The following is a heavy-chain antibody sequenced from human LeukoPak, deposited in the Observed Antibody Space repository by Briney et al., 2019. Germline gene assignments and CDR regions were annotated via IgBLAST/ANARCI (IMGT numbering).Heavy chain of an antibody. CDR3: ARDMYSGYDPSGIYDY. V-gene: IGHV4-38-2*02. CDR2: IYHSGST. CDR1: GYSISSGYY. J-gene: IGHJ4*02. D-gene: IGHD5-12*01. Sequence: PSESLSLTCAVSGYSISSGYYWAWIRRPPGKGREWIGIIYHSGSTYYNPSLKSRVTISVDTSKNQFSLKLSSVTAADTAVYYCARDMYSGYDPSGIYDYWGQGTLVTVSS.